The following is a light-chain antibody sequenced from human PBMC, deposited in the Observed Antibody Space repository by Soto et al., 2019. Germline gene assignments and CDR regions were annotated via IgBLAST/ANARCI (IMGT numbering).Light chain of an antibody. Sequence: EIVLTQSPGTLSLSPGEGATVSCMASQSVNSNLLGWLQQKPGQAPRRLSHEASRRATGIPDRFSGSGSGKDFTRSISRLEPEDFAVYYCHQYVSSPLTFGQGTKLEIK. V-gene: IGKV3-20*01. CDR3: HQYVSSPLT. CDR2: EAS. J-gene: IGKJ2*01. CDR1: QSVNSNL.